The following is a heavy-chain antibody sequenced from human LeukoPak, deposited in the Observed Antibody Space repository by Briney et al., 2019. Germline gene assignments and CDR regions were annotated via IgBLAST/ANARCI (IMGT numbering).Heavy chain of an antibody. J-gene: IGHJ6*03. Sequence: GGSLRLSCAASGFTFSSYWMSWVRQAPGKGLEWVANIKQDGSEKYYVDSVKGRFTISRDNAKNSLYLQMNSLRAEDTAVYYCARVENTMVRGVIGDYYYYYMDVWGKGTTVTVSS. CDR2: IKQDGSEK. V-gene: IGHV3-7*01. CDR1: GFTFSSYW. D-gene: IGHD3-10*01. CDR3: ARVENTMVRGVIGDYYYYYMDV.